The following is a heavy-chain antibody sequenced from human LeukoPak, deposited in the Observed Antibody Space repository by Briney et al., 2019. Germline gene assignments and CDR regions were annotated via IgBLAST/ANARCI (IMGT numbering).Heavy chain of an antibody. J-gene: IGHJ4*02. CDR2: ILFDGSNK. CDR3: AKDKGGITYVFDY. CDR1: GFTFSSYG. Sequence: GGSLRLSCAAFGFTFSSYGMHWVRQAPGKGLEWVAVILFDGSNKYYGDSVKGRFTISRDNSKNTLYLQMNSLRAEDTAVYYCAKDKGGITYVFDYWGQGTLVTVSS. D-gene: IGHD1-1*01. V-gene: IGHV3-33*06.